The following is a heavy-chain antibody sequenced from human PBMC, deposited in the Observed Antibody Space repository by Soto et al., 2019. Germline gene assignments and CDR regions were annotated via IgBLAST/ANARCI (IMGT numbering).Heavy chain of an antibody. V-gene: IGHV1-18*01. CDR3: ARYLDGSGNYYPDY. CDR2: ISPYKGNT. CDR1: GYTFSSIG. J-gene: IGHJ4*02. D-gene: IGHD3-10*01. Sequence: QVQLVQSGAEVKKPGASVKVSCKASGYTFSSIGISWVRQAPGQGLEWMGWISPYKGNTYYAQRLQGRVTMTTDTSTSTAYMELSSLRSDDTAVYYCARYLDGSGNYYPDYWFQGTLVTVSS.